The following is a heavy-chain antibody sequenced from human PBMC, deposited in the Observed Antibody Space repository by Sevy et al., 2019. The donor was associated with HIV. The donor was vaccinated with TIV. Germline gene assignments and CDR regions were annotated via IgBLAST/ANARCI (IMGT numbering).Heavy chain of an antibody. CDR1: GYSLSNLA. CDR3: AVTKDYYENSGNPFDY. D-gene: IGHD3-22*01. CDR2: FDPEDGET. Sequence: ASVKVSCKVSGYSLSNLAMHWVRQAPGKGLEWMGTFDPEDGETIYAQNFQGRVTLTEDTSTETAYMELSSLRSEDTAVFYCAVTKDYYENSGNPFDYWGQGTLVTVSS. J-gene: IGHJ4*02. V-gene: IGHV1-24*01.